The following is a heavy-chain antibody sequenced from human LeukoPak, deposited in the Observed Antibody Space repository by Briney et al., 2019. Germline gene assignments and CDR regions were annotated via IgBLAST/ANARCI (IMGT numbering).Heavy chain of an antibody. D-gene: IGHD3-16*02. CDR2: INXXGST. J-gene: IGHJ4*02. CDR3: ARGGIMITFGGVIVRGIPFDY. Sequence: GSFXGYYXXWVRXPPGKGXXXXXEINXXGSTNYNPALKSRGTISVDKSKNQYSLKLSCVTTAGTAVYYCARGGIMITFGGVIVRGIPFDYWGQGTLVTVSS. V-gene: IGHV4-34*01. CDR1: GSFXGYY.